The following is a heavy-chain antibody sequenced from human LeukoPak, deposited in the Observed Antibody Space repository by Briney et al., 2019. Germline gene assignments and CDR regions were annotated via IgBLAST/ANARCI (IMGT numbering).Heavy chain of an antibody. CDR2: ISSSGSTI. V-gene: IGHV3-48*04. D-gene: IGHD1-26*01. CDR3: ASDGGSYYLI. J-gene: IGHJ4*02. Sequence: GGSLRLSCAASGFTFSSYAMSWVRQAPGKGLEWVSYISSSGSTIYYADSVKGRFTISRENAKNSLYLQMNSLRAEDTAVYYCASDGGSYYLIWGQGTLVTVSS. CDR1: GFTFSSYA.